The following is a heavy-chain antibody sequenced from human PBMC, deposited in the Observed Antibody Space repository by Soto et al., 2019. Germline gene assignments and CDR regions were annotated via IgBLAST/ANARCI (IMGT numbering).Heavy chain of an antibody. J-gene: IGHJ6*02. D-gene: IGHD6-19*01. CDR1: GLIFSDYH. V-gene: IGHV3-72*01. CDR3: AMLGGWSGGSSGMDV. Sequence: EVQLVESGGGLVQPGGSLRLSCAASGLIFSDYHMDWVRQAPGEGLEWVGRIRRNENSYTTEYAASVKGRFTISRDDSKNSLYLQMNSLKSEDTAVYYCAMLGGWSGGSSGMDVWGQGTTVTVSS. CDR2: IRRNENSYTT.